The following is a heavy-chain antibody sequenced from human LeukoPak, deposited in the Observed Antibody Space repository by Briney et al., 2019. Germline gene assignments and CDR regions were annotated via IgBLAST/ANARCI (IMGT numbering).Heavy chain of an antibody. D-gene: IGHD3-10*01. CDR1: GYTFTGYY. V-gene: IGHV1-2*02. CDR2: INPNSGGT. J-gene: IGHJ4*02. Sequence: GASVKVSCKASGYTFTGYYMHWVRQAPGQGLEWMGWINPNSGGTNYAQKFQGRVTMTRDTSISTAYMELSRLRSDDTAVYYCARLLRSYGSGRVGVDYWGQGTLVTVSS. CDR3: ARLLRSYGSGRVGVDY.